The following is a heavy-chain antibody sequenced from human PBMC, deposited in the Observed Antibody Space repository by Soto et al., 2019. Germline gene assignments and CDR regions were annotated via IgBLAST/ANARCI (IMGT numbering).Heavy chain of an antibody. D-gene: IGHD6-13*01. CDR3: ARDLAAAAY. Sequence: QVQLVQSGAEVKKPGASVKVSCKASGYIFTNYYIHWVRQAPGQGLEWMAIINPLPTSGSTNYAQKFQGRVTVTGDTSTSTVYLELSSLRSDDTAVYYCARDLAAAAYWGQGTLVTVS. J-gene: IGHJ4*02. V-gene: IGHV1-46*01. CDR1: GYIFTNYY. CDR2: INPLPTSGST.